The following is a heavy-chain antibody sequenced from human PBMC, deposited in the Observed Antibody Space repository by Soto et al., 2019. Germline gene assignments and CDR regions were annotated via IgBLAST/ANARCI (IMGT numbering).Heavy chain of an antibody. CDR1: GFTFSAYC. J-gene: IGHJ6*02. Sequence: EVQLVESGGGLVQPGGSLRLSCEASGFTFSAYCMTWVRQAPGKGLEWVANIKKDGNEKYYVDSVKGRFTISRDNAKSCLYLQMNSLTAVDTAVYYCVRGRGLDESPYYYYYGMDVWGRGTTVTVSS. CDR2: IKKDGNEK. CDR3: VRGRGLDESPYYYYYGMDV. D-gene: IGHD2-21*01. V-gene: IGHV3-7*03.